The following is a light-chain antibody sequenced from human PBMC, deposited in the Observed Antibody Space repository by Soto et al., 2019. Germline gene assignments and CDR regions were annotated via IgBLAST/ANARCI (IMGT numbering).Light chain of an antibody. J-gene: IGKJ2*01. CDR2: DAS. V-gene: IGKV3-11*01. Sequence: EIVLTQSPATLSLSPGERATLSCRASQSVSSYLAWYQQKPGQAPRRLIYDASNRATGIPARFSGSGSGTYFTLTISSLEPEDFAVYYCQQRSNWPPYTFGHGTKLEIK. CDR3: QQRSNWPPYT. CDR1: QSVSSY.